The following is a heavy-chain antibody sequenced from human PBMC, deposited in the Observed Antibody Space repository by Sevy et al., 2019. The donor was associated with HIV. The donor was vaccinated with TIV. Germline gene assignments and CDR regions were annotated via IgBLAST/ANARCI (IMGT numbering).Heavy chain of an antibody. V-gene: IGHV3-15*07. D-gene: IGHD3-22*01. CDR3: TTIRSHYSVSSGYYRAFDD. CDR1: GFTFSNAW. Sequence: GGSLRLSCAASGFTFSNAWMNWVRQAPGKGLEWVGRIRSKTDGGTTDYAAPVKGRFTISRDDSKNTQYLQMNSLKTEDTAVYYCTTIRSHYSVSSGYYRAFDDWGQGTLVTVSS. CDR2: IRSKTDGGTT. J-gene: IGHJ4*02.